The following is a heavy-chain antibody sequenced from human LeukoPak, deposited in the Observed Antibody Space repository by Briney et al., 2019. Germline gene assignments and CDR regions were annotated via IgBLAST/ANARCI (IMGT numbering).Heavy chain of an antibody. D-gene: IGHD2-15*01. Sequence: SETLSLTCTVSGGSISSSSYYWGWIRQPPGKGLEWIGSIYYSGSTYYNPSLKSRVTISVDTSKNQFSLKLSSVTAADTAVYHCAREVVVAATRSFPRYYYYYMDVWGKGTTVTVSS. CDR2: IYYSGST. CDR3: AREVVVAATRSFPRYYYYYMDV. J-gene: IGHJ6*03. CDR1: GGSISSSSYY. V-gene: IGHV4-39*02.